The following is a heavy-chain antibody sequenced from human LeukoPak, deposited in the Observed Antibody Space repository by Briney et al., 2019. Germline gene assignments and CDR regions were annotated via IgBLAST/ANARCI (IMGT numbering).Heavy chain of an antibody. CDR2: IYYSGST. Sequence: SETLSLTCTVSGGSISSGDYYWSWIRQPPGKGLEWIGYIYYSGSTYYNPSLKSRVTISVDTSKNQFSLKLSSVTAADTAVYYCARGQWLVPYNWFDPWGQGPWSPSPQ. CDR3: ARGQWLVPYNWFDP. CDR1: GGSISSGDYY. J-gene: IGHJ5*02. V-gene: IGHV4-30-4*01. D-gene: IGHD6-19*01.